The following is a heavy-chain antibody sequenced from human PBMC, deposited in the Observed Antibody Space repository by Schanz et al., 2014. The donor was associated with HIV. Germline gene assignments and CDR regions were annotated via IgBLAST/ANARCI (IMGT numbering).Heavy chain of an antibody. Sequence: QMKLVQSGAEVKQPGASVKVSCKASGYTFSDHYMHWVRQAPGQGLEWMGWINPNSGSTIYAQKCHGRVTMTRDTSINTAYMELSSLRSEDTAVYYCARGRFCSGGSCYHDYWGQGTLVTVSS. V-gene: IGHV1-2*02. CDR2: INPNSGST. CDR1: GYTFSDHY. J-gene: IGHJ4*02. D-gene: IGHD2-15*01. CDR3: ARGRFCSGGSCYHDY.